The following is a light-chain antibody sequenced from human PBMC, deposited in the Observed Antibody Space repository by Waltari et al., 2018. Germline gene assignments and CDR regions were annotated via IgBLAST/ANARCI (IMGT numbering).Light chain of an antibody. V-gene: IGLV3-25*03. J-gene: IGLJ2*01. Sequence: SYELTQPPSVSVPPGHTARNTCFGAASPQQHLYWYQQRPGQAPVLMIYKDTKRPSGIPERFSGSASGTTVTLTISGVQAEDEAVYYCQSADSSGTSRVFGGGTKLTVL. CDR3: QSADSSGTSRV. CDR2: KDT. CDR1: ASPQQH.